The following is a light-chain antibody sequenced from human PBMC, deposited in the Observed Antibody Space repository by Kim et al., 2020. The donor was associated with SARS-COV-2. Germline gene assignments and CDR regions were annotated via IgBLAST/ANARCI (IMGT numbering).Light chain of an antibody. CDR2: QTS. Sequence: DIQLAQSPPTLSASIGDRVSITCRASQSVGSLLAWYQQKPGKAPKLLIYQTSKLEAEVPPRFSGSGRGGRTEFTLTITNLQPEDFATYYCQQYKVYPVTFGQGTKLEIK. V-gene: IGKV1-5*03. CDR1: QSVGSL. J-gene: IGKJ2*01. CDR3: QQYKVYPVT.